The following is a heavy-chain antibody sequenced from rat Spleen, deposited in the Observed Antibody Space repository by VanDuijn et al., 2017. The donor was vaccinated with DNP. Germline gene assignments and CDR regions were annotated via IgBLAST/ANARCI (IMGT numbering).Heavy chain of an antibody. D-gene: IGHD1-3*01. J-gene: IGHJ2*01. Sequence: EVHLVESGGDLVQPGRSLKLSCVVSRFIFNNYWMTWFRQVPGKGLEWVASIPSSGGRTFYPDSVKGRFTFSRDNAGNTLYLQMNSLRSEDSATYYCTRHVLPLRVWDYWGQGVMVTVSS. V-gene: IGHV5-31*01. CDR2: IPSSGGRT. CDR1: RFIFNNYW. CDR3: TRHVLPLRVWDY.